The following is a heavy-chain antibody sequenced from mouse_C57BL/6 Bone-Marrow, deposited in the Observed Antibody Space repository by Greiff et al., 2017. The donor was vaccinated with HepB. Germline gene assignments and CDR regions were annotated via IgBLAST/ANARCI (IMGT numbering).Heavy chain of an antibody. V-gene: IGHV5-6*02. CDR3: ARHEGLRRAGYYAMDY. D-gene: IGHD2-4*01. CDR2: ISSGGSYT. CDR1: GFTFSSYG. Sequence: DVKLVESGGDLVKPGGSLTLSCAASGFTFSSYGMSWVRQTPDKRLEWVATISSGGSYTYYPDSVKGRFTISRDNAKNTLYLQMSSLKSEDTAMYYCARHEGLRRAGYYAMDYWGQGTSVTVSS. J-gene: IGHJ4*01.